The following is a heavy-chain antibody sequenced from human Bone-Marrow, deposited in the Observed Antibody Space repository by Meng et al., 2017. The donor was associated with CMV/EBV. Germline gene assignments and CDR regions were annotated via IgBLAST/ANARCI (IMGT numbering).Heavy chain of an antibody. J-gene: IGHJ6*02. Sequence: GGSLRLSCAASGFTFSSYSMNWVRQAPGKGLEWVSSISSSSSYIYYADSVKGRFTISRDNAKNSLYLQMNSLRAEDTAVYYCAREPYSSSLIDYYYYYGMDFWGQGTTVTVSS. CDR1: GFTFSSYS. CDR3: AREPYSSSLIDYYYYYGMDF. V-gene: IGHV3-21*01. D-gene: IGHD6-6*01. CDR2: ISSSSSYI.